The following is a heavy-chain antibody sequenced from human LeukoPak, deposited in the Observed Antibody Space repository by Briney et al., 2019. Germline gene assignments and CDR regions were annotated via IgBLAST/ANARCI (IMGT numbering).Heavy chain of an antibody. Sequence: PSETLSLTCAVYGGSFSGYYWSWIRQPPGKGLEWIGEINHSGSTNYNQSLKSRVTISVDTSKNQFSLKLSSVTAADTAVYYCARGYYGSGSHTFDPWGQGTLVTVSS. D-gene: IGHD3-10*01. CDR2: INHSGST. J-gene: IGHJ5*01. CDR1: GGSFSGYY. V-gene: IGHV4-34*01. CDR3: ARGYYGSGSHTFDP.